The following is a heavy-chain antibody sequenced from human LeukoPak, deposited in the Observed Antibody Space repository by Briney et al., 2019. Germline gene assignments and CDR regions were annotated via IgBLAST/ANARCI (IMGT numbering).Heavy chain of an antibody. V-gene: IGHV3-21*01. J-gene: IGHJ4*02. CDR2: ISSSSSYI. Sequence: PGGSLRLSCAASGFTFSSYSMNWVRQAPGKGLEWVSSISSSSSYIYYADSVKGRFTISRDNAKNSLYLQMNSLRAEDTAVYYCARDHGYSSSSEEPDDYWGQGTLVTVSS. CDR3: ARDHGYSSSSEEPDDY. CDR1: GFTFSSYS. D-gene: IGHD6-6*01.